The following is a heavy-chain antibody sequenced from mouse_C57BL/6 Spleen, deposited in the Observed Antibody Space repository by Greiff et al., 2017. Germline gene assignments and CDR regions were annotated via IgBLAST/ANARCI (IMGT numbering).Heavy chain of an antibody. J-gene: IGHJ2*01. CDR2: IWTGGGT. CDR3: ARNGGSSGYLFDY. D-gene: IGHD3-2*02. Sequence: VQRVESGPGLVAPSQSLSITCTVSGFSLPSYAISWVRQPPGKGLEWLGVIWTGGGTNYTSALKSRLSISKDNSKSQIFLKMNSLQTDDTARYYCARNGGSSGYLFDYWGQGTTLTVSS. CDR1: GFSLPSYA. V-gene: IGHV2-9-1*01.